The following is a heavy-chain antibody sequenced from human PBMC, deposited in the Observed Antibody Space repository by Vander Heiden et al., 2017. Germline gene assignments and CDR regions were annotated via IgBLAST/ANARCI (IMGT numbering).Heavy chain of an antibody. V-gene: IGHV3-21*02. CDR1: VFTFSPYS. D-gene: IGHD5-12*01. Sequence: QLVESGGGLVKPGGSLRLSCAASVFTFSPYSMNWVRQAPGKGLEWVSSISGPTNNVYYARSVRGRFTISRDNAKNLLYLHMSSLKSEDTAVYFCAKEGSSYDWFYFDSWGPGTLVTVSA. CDR2: ISGPTNNV. CDR3: AKEGSSYDWFYFDS. J-gene: IGHJ4*02.